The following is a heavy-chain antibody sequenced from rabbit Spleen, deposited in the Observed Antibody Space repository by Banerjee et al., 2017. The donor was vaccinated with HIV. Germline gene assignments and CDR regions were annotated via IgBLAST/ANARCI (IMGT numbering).Heavy chain of an antibody. CDR3: ARDSAGREDFNL. J-gene: IGHJ4*01. V-gene: IGHV1S40*01. D-gene: IGHD4-2*01. CDR2: IYAGGGANT. Sequence: QSLEESGGGLVKPEGSLTLTCTASGFTISSYWMCWVRQAPGKGLEWIACIYAGGGANTYYASWAKGRFTISKASSATVTLQMTSLTAADTATYFCARDSAGREDFNLWGPGTLVTVS. CDR1: GFTISSYW.